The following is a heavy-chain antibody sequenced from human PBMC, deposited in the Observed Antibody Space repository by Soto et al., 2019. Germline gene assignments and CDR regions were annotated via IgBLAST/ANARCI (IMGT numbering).Heavy chain of an antibody. J-gene: IGHJ4*02. CDR3: ARHADSNSYYYPFDY. D-gene: IGHD3-22*01. Sequence: SETLSLTCFASRYSISSGYYWGWIRQPPGKGLEWIGSIFHGGTTYYNPSLKSRLTISVDTSKNQFSLTLSSVTAADTAVYYCARHADSNSYYYPFDYWGQGSLVTVSS. CDR1: RYSISSGYY. CDR2: IFHGGTT. V-gene: IGHV4-38-2*01.